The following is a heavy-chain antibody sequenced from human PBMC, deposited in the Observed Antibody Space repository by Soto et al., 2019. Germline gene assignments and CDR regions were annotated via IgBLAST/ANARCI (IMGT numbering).Heavy chain of an antibody. Sequence: GGSLRLSCAASGFTFSSYGMHWVRQAPGKGLEWVAVISYDGSNKYYADSVKGRFTISRDNSKNTLYLQMNSLRAEDTAVYYCAKDLPARPKYYYGMDVWGQGTTVTVSS. J-gene: IGHJ6*02. CDR2: ISYDGSNK. D-gene: IGHD6-6*01. CDR3: AKDLPARPKYYYGMDV. CDR1: GFTFSSYG. V-gene: IGHV3-30*18.